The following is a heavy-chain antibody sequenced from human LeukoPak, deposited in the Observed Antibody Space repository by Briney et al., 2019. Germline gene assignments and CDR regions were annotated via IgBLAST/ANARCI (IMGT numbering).Heavy chain of an antibody. Sequence: PGGSLGLSCVASGFTFSSYWMTWVRQAPGKGLEWVANIKQDGSEKYYVDSVKGRFTISRDSAKSSLFLQMNSLRAEDTAVYYCAREIGGVPGDLFDYWGQGTLVTVSS. V-gene: IGHV3-7*01. CDR3: AREIGGVPGDLFDY. J-gene: IGHJ4*02. CDR1: GFTFSSYW. CDR2: IKQDGSEK. D-gene: IGHD3-10*01.